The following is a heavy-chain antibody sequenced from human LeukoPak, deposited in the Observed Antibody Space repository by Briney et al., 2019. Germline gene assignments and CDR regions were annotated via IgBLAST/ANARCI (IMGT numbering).Heavy chain of an antibody. D-gene: IGHD6-13*01. CDR1: GFTFSSYG. CDR3: AIALYTSSRGWFDP. Sequence: PGGSLRLSCAASGFTFSSYGMHWVRQAPGKGLEWVSTISGSGASTYSTDSVKGRFTISRDNSKNTLYLHMDSLRADDTALYYCAIALYTSSRGWFDPWGQGTLVTVSS. V-gene: IGHV3-23*01. CDR2: ISGSGAST. J-gene: IGHJ5*02.